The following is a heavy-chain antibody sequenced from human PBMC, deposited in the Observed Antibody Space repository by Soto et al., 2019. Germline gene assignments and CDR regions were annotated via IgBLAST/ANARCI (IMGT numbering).Heavy chain of an antibody. CDR1: VFTFSSYA. J-gene: IGHJ6*02. V-gene: IGHV3-30*04. CDR3: ARGRGSINMIPRHGKDYYGMDV. Sequence: GSLRLSCRASVFTFSSYARHWVRQAPGKGLERVAVISYDGINKYYADSVQGRFTLSKENSKNTLHLQMNRLRAEDTAVYYFARGRGSINMIPRHGKDYYGMDVWGQGTPVTVSS. D-gene: IGHD3-22*01. CDR2: ISYDGINK.